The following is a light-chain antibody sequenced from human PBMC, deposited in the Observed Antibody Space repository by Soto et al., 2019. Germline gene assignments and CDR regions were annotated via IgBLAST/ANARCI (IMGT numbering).Light chain of an antibody. V-gene: IGKV3-15*01. CDR1: QSLRSS. CDR2: GAS. CDR3: QQYRNWPRT. Sequence: VMTQSPATLSVSPGERATLSCRASQSLRSSLAWYQQKPGQAPRLLIYGASTRATGIPARFSGSGSGTEFTLTISSLQSEDFAVYYCQQYRNWPRTFGQGTKVDIK. J-gene: IGKJ1*01.